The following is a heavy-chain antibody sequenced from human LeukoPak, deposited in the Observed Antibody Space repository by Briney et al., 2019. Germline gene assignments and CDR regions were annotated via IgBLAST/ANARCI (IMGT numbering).Heavy chain of an antibody. CDR1: GFSFSTYA. Sequence: GGSLRLSCAVSGFSFSTYAVSWVRQAPGKGLEWVAVISYDGSNKYYADSVKGRFTISRDNSKNTLYLQMNSLRAEDTAVYYCARETLFSGSYFDYWGQGTLVTVSS. V-gene: IGHV3-30-3*01. CDR3: ARETLFSGSYFDY. CDR2: ISYDGSNK. J-gene: IGHJ4*02. D-gene: IGHD1-26*01.